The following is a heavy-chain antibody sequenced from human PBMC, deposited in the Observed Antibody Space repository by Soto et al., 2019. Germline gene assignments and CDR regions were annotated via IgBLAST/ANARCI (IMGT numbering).Heavy chain of an antibody. CDR1: EGTSSSYA. V-gene: IGHV1-69*13. CDR3: ARVLRSRYYYYGMDV. D-gene: IGHD3-3*01. CDR2: IIPIFGTA. Sequence: SVKVSCKASEGTSSSYAISWVRQAPGQGLEWMGGIIPIFGTANYAQKLQGRVTITADESTSTAYMELSSLRSEDTAVYYCARVLRSRYYYYGMDVWGQGTTVTVYS. J-gene: IGHJ6*02.